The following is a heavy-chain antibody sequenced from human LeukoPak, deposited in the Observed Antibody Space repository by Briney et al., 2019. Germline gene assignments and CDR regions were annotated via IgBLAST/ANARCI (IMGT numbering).Heavy chain of an antibody. CDR2: VIPIFGTA. Sequence: ASVKVSCKASGGTFSSYAISWVRQAPGQGLEWMGGVIPIFGTANYAQKFQGRVTITADESTSTAYMELSSLRSENTAVYYCASHLTYCSSTSCYVPYYYMDVWGKGTTVTVSS. CDR1: GGTFSSYA. CDR3: ASHLTYCSSTSCYVPYYYMDV. D-gene: IGHD2-2*01. J-gene: IGHJ6*03. V-gene: IGHV1-69*13.